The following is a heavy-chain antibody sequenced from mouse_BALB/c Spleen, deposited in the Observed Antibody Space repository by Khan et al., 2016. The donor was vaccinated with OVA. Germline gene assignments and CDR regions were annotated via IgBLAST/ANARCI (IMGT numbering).Heavy chain of an antibody. Sequence: QVQLQQSGAELMKPGALVKISCKATGYTFNSYCIEWVKQRPGNGLEWIGEILPGRDNSNYHEKSKGKATFTADTYSNIAYMQLNSLTSEDSAVYYCARGAGTSYAMDYWGQGTSVTVSS. CDR2: ILPGRDNS. D-gene: IGHD4-1*01. CDR1: GYTFNSYC. J-gene: IGHJ4*01. CDR3: ARGAGTSYAMDY. V-gene: IGHV1-9*01.